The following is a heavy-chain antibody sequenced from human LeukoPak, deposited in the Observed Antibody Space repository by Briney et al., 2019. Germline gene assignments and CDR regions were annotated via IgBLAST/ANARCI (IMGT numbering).Heavy chain of an antibody. J-gene: IGHJ4*02. CDR3: ASWRDSSGWYYFDY. V-gene: IGHV1-69*05. D-gene: IGHD6-19*01. CDR2: IIPIFGTA. Sequence: ASVKVSCKASGGTLSSYAISWVRQAPGQGLEWMGGIIPIFGTANYAQKFQGRVTITTDESTSTTYMELSSLRSEDTAVYYCASWRDSSGWYYFDYWGQGTLVTVSS. CDR1: GGTLSSYA.